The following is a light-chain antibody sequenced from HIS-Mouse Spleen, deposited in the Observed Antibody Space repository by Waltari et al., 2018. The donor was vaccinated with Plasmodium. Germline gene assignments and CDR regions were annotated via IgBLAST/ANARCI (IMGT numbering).Light chain of an antibody. J-gene: IGLJ2*01. V-gene: IGLV3-25*03. CDR1: ALPKQY. CDR2: KDS. CDR3: QSADSSGTYRV. Sequence: SYELTQPPSVSVSPGQTARITCPGDALPKQYAYWYQQMPGQAPVLVIYKDSERPSGIPGRFSGSSSGTTVTLTISGVQAEDEADYYCQSADSSGTYRVFGGGTKLTVL.